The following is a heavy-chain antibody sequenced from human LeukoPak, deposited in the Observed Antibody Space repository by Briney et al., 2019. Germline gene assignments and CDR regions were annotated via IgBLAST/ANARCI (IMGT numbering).Heavy chain of an antibody. J-gene: IGHJ4*02. Sequence: SETLSLTCTVSDGSMSPYHWGWIRQPPGKGLEWTGYIYYSGSTNYNPSLNSRVTISVDTSKNQFSLRLSSVTAADTAIYYCARAVSGRFDYWGQGTLVTVSS. CDR3: ARAVSGRFDY. D-gene: IGHD6-19*01. CDR2: IYYSGST. V-gene: IGHV4-59*08. CDR1: DGSMSPYH.